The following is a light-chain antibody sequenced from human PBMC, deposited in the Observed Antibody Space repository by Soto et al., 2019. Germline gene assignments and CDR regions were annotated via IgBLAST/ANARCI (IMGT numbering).Light chain of an antibody. CDR2: DAF. V-gene: IGKV3-11*01. CDR3: QHRYNWPQT. Sequence: EIVLTQSPATLSLSPGERATLSCRASQTISSYLAWYQQKPGQAPRLLIYDAFNRATGIPARFSGSGSGTDSTLTISSLEPEDFAVYYCQHRYNWPQTFGQGTKVEIK. CDR1: QTISSY. J-gene: IGKJ1*01.